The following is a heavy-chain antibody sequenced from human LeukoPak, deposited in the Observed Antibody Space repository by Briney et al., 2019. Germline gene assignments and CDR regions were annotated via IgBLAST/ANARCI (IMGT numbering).Heavy chain of an antibody. CDR2: IIPIFGTA. D-gene: IGHD3-3*01. V-gene: IGHV1-69*13. J-gene: IGHJ6*03. CDR3: ARGPVSRFYYMDV. Sequence: GASVKVSCTASGCTFSIYAISWVRQAPGQGLEWMGGIIPIFGTANYAQKFQGRVTITADESTSTTYMQLSSLISEDTAVYYCARGPVSRFYYMDVWGKGTTVTVSS. CDR1: GCTFSIYA.